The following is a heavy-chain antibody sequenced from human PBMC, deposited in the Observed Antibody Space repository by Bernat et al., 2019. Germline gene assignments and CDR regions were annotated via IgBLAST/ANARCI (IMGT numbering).Heavy chain of an antibody. CDR1: GYTFTSYY. CDR3: AREYCDHVCTH. J-gene: IGHJ4*02. V-gene: IGHV1-46*01. CDR2: INPSGGSS. D-gene: IGHD4-17*01. Sequence: QVQLVQSGAEVKKPGASVKGSCKASGYTFTSYYMHWVRQAPGQGLEWMGIINPSGGSSSYAQKFQGRVTMTRDTSTSTVYMELSSLRSEDTAVYYCAREYCDHVCTHWGQGTLVTVSS.